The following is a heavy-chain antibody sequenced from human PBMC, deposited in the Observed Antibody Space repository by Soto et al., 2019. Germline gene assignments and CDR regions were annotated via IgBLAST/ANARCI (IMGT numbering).Heavy chain of an antibody. V-gene: IGHV3-11*01. D-gene: IGHD5-12*01. CDR2: ISFTTSTI. Sequence: QVQLVESGGGLVRPEGSLRLSCAASGFTFSDYYMSWIRQAPGKGLEWISYISFTTSTIYYADSVKGRFTISRDNAKNALYLQMNRLRAEDTAVYYCAWQAYDWTRPSFWYWGQGTLVTVSS. CDR1: GFTFSDYY. J-gene: IGHJ4*02. CDR3: AWQAYDWTRPSFWY.